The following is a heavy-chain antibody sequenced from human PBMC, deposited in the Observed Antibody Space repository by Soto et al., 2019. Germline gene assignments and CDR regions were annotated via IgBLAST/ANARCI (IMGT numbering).Heavy chain of an antibody. CDR1: GVSISDTSYY. CDR3: ARQGSY. Sequence: QLQLQESGPGLEKPSETLSLTCNVSGVSISDTSYYWGWIRQPPGKGLEWIGTIYFNGNTFYNPSRKSRLTISVDTSKNQFSLRLTSVTAADTAVYYCARQGSYWGQGTLVAVSS. J-gene: IGHJ4*02. V-gene: IGHV4-39*01. CDR2: IYFNGNT.